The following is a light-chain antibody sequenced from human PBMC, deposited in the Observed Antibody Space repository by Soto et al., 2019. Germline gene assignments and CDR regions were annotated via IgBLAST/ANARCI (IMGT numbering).Light chain of an antibody. V-gene: IGLV2-14*01. Sequence: QSPLSQPASVSGSPGQTITISCTGTSTDVGGYNAVSWYQHHPGKAPKLIIYEVTHRPSGVSDRFSASKSGNTASLTISGLQAEDEADYYCNSFRVSHLYVFGTGTKVTVL. CDR3: NSFRVSHLYV. J-gene: IGLJ1*01. CDR1: STDVGGYNA. CDR2: EVT.